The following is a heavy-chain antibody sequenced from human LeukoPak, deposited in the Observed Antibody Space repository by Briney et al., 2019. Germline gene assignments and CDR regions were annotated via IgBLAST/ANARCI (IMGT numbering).Heavy chain of an antibody. CDR3: ARDDSIYYYYYHVEV. J-gene: IGHJ6*03. D-gene: IGHD4-11*01. V-gene: IGHV1-8*03. CDR2: MNPNSGNT. Sequence: ASVKVSCTAPGYTFTSYDINRVRQATGQGLEWMGWMNPNSGNTGYAQKFQGRVTITRNTSISTAYMELSSLRSEDTAVYYCARDDSIYYYYYHVEVLGKRTTVTVSS. CDR1: GYTFTSYD.